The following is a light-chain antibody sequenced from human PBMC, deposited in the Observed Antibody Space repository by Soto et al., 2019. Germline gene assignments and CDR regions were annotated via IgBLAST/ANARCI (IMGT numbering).Light chain of an antibody. V-gene: IGLV2-14*03. CDR2: DIR. CDR3: SSYTSSSTRV. CDR1: SSDVGGYKY. J-gene: IGLJ1*01. Sequence: QSALTQPASVSGSPGQSITISCTGTSSDVGGYKYVSWYQQHPGKAPKLMIYDIRNRPSGVSNRFSGSKSGNTASLTISGLQAEDEADDYCSSYTSSSTRVFGTGTKVTVL.